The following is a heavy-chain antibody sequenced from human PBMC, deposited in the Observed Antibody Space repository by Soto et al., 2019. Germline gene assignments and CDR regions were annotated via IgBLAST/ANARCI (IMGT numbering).Heavy chain of an antibody. CDR1: GGSFSGYY. V-gene: IGHV4-34*01. D-gene: IGHD6-19*01. CDR3: AGFWRVAGYYYYGMDV. Sequence: SETLSLTCAVYGGSFSGYYWSWIRQPPGKGLEWIGEINHSGSTNYNPSLKSRVTISVDTSKNQFSLKLSSVTAADTAVYYCAGFWRVAGYYYYGMDVWGQGTTVT. J-gene: IGHJ6*02. CDR2: INHSGST.